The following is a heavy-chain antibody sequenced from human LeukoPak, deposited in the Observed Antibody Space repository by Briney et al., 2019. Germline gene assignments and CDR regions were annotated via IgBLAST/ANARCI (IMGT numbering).Heavy chain of an antibody. Sequence: GGSLRLSCAASGFTFDDYAMHWVRQAPGKGLEWVSLISWDGGSTYYADSVKGRFTISRDNAKNSLYLQMNSLRAEDTAVYYCARDSDSSGWLDYYMDVWGKGTTVTISS. CDR3: ARDSDSSGWLDYYMDV. J-gene: IGHJ6*03. V-gene: IGHV3-43D*03. CDR1: GFTFDDYA. CDR2: ISWDGGST. D-gene: IGHD6-19*01.